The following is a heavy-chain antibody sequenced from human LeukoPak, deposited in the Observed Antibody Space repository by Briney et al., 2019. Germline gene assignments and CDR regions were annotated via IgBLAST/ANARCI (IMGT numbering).Heavy chain of an antibody. J-gene: IGHJ4*02. CDR3: ARASRYYDGQIYFDY. CDR2: IYHSGST. CDR1: GYSISSGYY. V-gene: IGHV4-38-2*02. D-gene: IGHD3-22*01. Sequence: SETLSLTCTVSGYSISSGYYWGWIRQPPGKGLEWIGSIYHSGSTYYNPSLKSRVTISVDTSKNQFSLKLSSVTAADTAVYYCARASRYYDGQIYFDYWGQGTLVTVSS.